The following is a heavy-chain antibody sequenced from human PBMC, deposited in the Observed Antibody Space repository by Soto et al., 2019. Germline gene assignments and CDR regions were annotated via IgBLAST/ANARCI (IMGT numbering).Heavy chain of an antibody. J-gene: IGHJ6*03. CDR2: ISSSSSYI. CDR1: GFTFSSYS. Sequence: EVQLVESGGGLVKPGGSLRLSCAASGFTFSSYSMNWVRQAPGKGLEWVSSISSSSSYIYYADSVKGRFTISRDNDKNSLYLQRNSLRAEDTAVYYCARNPYCSSTSCPGEYYYYYYYMDVWGKGTTVTVSS. CDR3: ARNPYCSSTSCPGEYYYYYYYMDV. V-gene: IGHV3-21*01. D-gene: IGHD2-2*01.